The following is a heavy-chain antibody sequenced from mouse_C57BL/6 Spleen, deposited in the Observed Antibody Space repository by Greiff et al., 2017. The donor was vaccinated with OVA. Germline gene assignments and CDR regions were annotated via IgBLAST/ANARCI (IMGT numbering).Heavy chain of an antibody. CDR2: ISSGSSTI. J-gene: IGHJ1*03. Sequence: EVKLVESGGGLVKPGGSLKLSCAASGFTFSDYGMHWVRQAPEKGLEWVAYISSGSSTIYYADTVKGRFTISRDNAKNTLFLQMTSLRSEDTAMYYCASYGNYEDFDVWGTGTTVTVSS. CDR1: GFTFSDYG. D-gene: IGHD2-1*01. V-gene: IGHV5-17*01. CDR3: ASYGNYEDFDV.